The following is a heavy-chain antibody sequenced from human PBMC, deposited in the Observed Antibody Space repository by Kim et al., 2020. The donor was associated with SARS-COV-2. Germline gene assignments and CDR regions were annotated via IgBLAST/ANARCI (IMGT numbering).Heavy chain of an antibody. CDR1: GYTFTGYY. Sequence: ASVKVSCKASGYTFTGYYMHWVRQAPGQGLEGMGWINPNSGGTNYAQKFQGRVTMTRDTSISTAYMELSRLRSDDTAVYYCARTLTGIAVAGSYWGQGTLVTVSS. D-gene: IGHD6-19*01. V-gene: IGHV1-2*02. CDR3: ARTLTGIAVAGSY. CDR2: INPNSGGT. J-gene: IGHJ4*02.